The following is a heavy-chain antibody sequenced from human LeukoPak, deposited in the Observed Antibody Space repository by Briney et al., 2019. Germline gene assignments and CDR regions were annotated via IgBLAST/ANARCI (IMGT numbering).Heavy chain of an antibody. Sequence: GASVKVSCKASGGTFSSYAISWVRQAPRQGLEWTGRIIPIFGIANYAQKFQGRVTITADKSTSTAYMELSSLRSEDTAVYYCASGPDFWSGYAAGDAFDIWGQGTMVTVSS. D-gene: IGHD3-3*01. V-gene: IGHV1-69*04. CDR3: ASGPDFWSGYAAGDAFDI. CDR2: IIPIFGIA. CDR1: GGTFSSYA. J-gene: IGHJ3*02.